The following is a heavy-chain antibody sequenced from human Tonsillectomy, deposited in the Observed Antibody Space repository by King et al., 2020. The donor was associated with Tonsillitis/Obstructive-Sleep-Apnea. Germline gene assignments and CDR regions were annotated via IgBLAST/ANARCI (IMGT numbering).Heavy chain of an antibody. D-gene: IGHD3-3*01. CDR3: VFTNDDFWGGYYNPGGVFGI. CDR2: INWNGGNT. CDR1: GFTFDDYG. V-gene: IGHV3-20*04. J-gene: IGHJ3*02. Sequence: VQLVESGGGVVRPGGSLRLSCAASGFTFDDYGMTWVRQGPGKGLEWVSGINWNGGNTGYADSVKGRFDISRDNAKNLLYLQMNSLRAEDTALYYCVFTNDDFWGGYYNPGGVFGIWGQGTMVTVSS.